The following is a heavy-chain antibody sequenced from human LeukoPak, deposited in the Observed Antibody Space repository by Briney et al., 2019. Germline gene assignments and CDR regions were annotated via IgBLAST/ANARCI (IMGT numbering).Heavy chain of an antibody. CDR3: AKVQYYYDSSGYWYYFDY. CDR1: GFTFSSYG. J-gene: IGHJ4*02. D-gene: IGHD3-22*01. CDR2: IRYDGSNK. Sequence: GGSLRLSCAASGFTFSSYGMHWVRQAPGKGLEWVAFIRYDGSNKYYADSVKGRFTISRDNSKNTLYLQMNSLRAEDTAVYYCAKVQYYYDSSGYWYYFDYWGQGTLVTASS. V-gene: IGHV3-30*02.